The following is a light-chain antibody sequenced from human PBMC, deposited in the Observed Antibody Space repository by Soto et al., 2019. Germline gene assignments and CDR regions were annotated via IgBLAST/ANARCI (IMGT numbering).Light chain of an antibody. Sequence: QSVLTQPPSASGTPGQRVTISCSGSSSNIGSNYVYWYQQLPGTAPKLLIYRNNQRPSGVPDRFSGSKSGTSASLAISGLRSEDEADYYCAARDNRLIYVSGPGTKHTVL. J-gene: IGLJ1*01. CDR1: SSNIGSNY. CDR2: RNN. CDR3: AARDNRLIYV. V-gene: IGLV1-47*01.